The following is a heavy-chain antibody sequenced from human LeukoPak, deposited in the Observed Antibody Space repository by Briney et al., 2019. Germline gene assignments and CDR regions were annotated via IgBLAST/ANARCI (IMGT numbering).Heavy chain of an antibody. CDR3: ARGGGLRYFDWHKRQY. V-gene: IGHV1-8*02. Sequence: ASVKVSCKASGYTFTSYYMHWVRQAPGQGLEWMGWMNPNSGNTGYAQKFQGRVTMTRNTSISTAYMELSSLRSEDTAVYYCARGGGLRYFDWHKRQYWGQGTLVTVSS. D-gene: IGHD3-9*01. J-gene: IGHJ4*02. CDR2: MNPNSGNT. CDR1: GYTFTSYY.